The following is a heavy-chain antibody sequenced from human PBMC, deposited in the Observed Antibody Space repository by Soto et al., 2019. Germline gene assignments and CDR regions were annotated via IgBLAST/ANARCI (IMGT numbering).Heavy chain of an antibody. CDR3: IKGGYDLQDSGTYGTFDD. CDR2: INADGTTT. CDR1: GFTFSRYW. Sequence: GSLRLSCSASGFTFSRYWMHWVRQVPGGSFLWVSRINADGTTTTYADSVRGRFTISRDDTKKTLFLQMNTLRAEDTAVYFCIKGGYDLQDSGTYGTFDDWGRGPLVTVSS. J-gene: IGHJ4*02. V-gene: IGHV3-74*03. D-gene: IGHD1-26*01.